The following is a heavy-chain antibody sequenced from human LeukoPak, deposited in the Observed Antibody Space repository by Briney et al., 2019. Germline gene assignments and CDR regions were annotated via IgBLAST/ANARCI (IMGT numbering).Heavy chain of an antibody. V-gene: IGHV4-4*07. CDR3: ARGPGSGYPYYFDY. CDR2: IYTSGST. CDR1: GASISSYY. J-gene: IGHJ4*02. D-gene: IGHD3-3*01. Sequence: SETLSLTCTVSGASISSYYWSWIRQPAGKGLEWIGRIYTSGSTNYNPSLKSRVTMSVDTSRNQFSLKLSSVTAADTAVYYCARGPGSGYPYYFDYWGQGTLVTVSS.